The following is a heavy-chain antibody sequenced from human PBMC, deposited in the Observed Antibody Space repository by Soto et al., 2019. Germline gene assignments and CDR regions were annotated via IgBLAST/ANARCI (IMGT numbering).Heavy chain of an antibody. V-gene: IGHV1-18*01. CDR3: ARGGLGLLGGETGYFQH. J-gene: IGHJ1*01. Sequence: QVQLVQSGAEVKKPGASVKVSCKASGYTFTSYGISWVRQAPGQGLEWMGWISAYNGNTNYAQKLQGRVTMTTDTPTSTAYRELRGLRSDDTAVYYCARGGLGLLGGETGYFQHWGQGTLVTVSS. CDR2: ISAYNGNT. D-gene: IGHD2-21*01. CDR1: GYTFTSYG.